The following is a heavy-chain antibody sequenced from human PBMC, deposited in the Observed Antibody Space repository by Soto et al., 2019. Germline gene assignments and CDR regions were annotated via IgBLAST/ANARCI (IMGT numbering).Heavy chain of an antibody. J-gene: IGHJ6*02. CDR2: IIPIFGTA. Sequence: QVQLVQSGAEVKKPGSSVKVSCKAPGGTFSSYAISWVRQAPGQGLEWMGGIIPIFGTANYAQKFQGRVTITADESTSTGYRELSSLRSEDTAVYYCARSQGGSSSLDIYYYYYYGMDGWGQGTTVTVSS. V-gene: IGHV1-69*01. CDR1: GGTFSSYA. D-gene: IGHD2-15*01. CDR3: ARSQGGSSSLDIYYYYYYGMDG.